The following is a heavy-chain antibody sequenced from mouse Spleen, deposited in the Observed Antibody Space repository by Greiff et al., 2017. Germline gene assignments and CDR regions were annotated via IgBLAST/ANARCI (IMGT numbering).Heavy chain of an antibody. CDR1: GFTFSDYG. CDR2: ISNLAYSI. D-gene: IGHD1-1*01. CDR3: ARGGKGSWFAY. J-gene: IGHJ3*01. Sequence: EVKLVESGGGLVKPGGSLKLSCAASGFTFSDYGMAWVRQAPGKGPEWVAFISNLAYSIYYADTVTGRFTISRENAKNTLYLEMSSLRSEDTAMYYCARGGKGSWFAYWGQGTLVTVSA. V-gene: IGHV5-15*01.